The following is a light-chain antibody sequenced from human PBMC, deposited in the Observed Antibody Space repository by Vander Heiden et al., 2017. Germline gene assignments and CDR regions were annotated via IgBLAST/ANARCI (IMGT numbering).Light chain of an antibody. CDR1: QSISSY. CDR3: QQSYSTPPRYT. J-gene: IGKJ2*01. CDR2: AAS. V-gene: IGKV1-39*01. Sequence: DIQMTQSPSSLSASVGDRVTITCRASQSISSYLNWYQQKPGKAPKLLIYAASSLQSGVPSRFSGSGSGTDFTLTISILQPEDFATYYCQQSYSTPPRYTFGQGTKLEIK.